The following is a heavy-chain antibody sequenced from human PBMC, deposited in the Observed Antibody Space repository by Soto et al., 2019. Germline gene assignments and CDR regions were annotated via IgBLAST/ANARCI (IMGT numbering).Heavy chain of an antibody. CDR2: ISPYTGNT. CDR3: VRVDNYVTPTPQDV. Sequence: QVQLVQSGDEVKKPGASVKVSCKASGYIFVNYGIAWVRQAPGQGLEWMGWISPYTGNTNSATKVQGRLTMTTDTSTSTAYMDLGSLTSDDTAVYYCVRVDNYVTPTPQDVWGQGTTVTVSS. V-gene: IGHV1-18*01. CDR1: GYIFVNYG. J-gene: IGHJ6*02. D-gene: IGHD3-16*01.